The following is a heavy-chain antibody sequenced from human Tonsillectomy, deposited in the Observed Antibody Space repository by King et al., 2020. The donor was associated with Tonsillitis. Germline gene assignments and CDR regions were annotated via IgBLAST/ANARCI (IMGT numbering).Heavy chain of an antibody. CDR2: ISSSGSTI. D-gene: IGHD3-22*01. CDR3: ARGGTYYYDTRGYWFDP. V-gene: IGHV3-48*03. J-gene: IGHJ5*02. CDR1: GFTFSSYE. Sequence: GQLVQSGGGLVQPGGSLRLSCAASGFTFSSYEMNWVRQAPGKGLEWVSYISSSGSTIYYADSVKGRFTISRDNAKNSLYLQINSLRAEDTAVYYCARGGTYYYDTRGYWFDPWGQGTLVTVSS.